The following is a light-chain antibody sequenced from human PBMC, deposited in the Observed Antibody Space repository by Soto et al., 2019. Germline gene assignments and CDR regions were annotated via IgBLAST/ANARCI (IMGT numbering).Light chain of an antibody. J-gene: IGKJ4*01. Sequence: EFVMRLPPDTRSVSPGEAATLSFRASQGIGDTLAWYQHKPGQTPRLLIYDTSTRATGVPTRFSGSRSGAEFTLTINSLQSEDFAVYYCQPYNNWPLTFGGGTKVDIK. CDR3: QPYNNWPLT. CDR1: QGIGDT. V-gene: IGKV3-15*01. CDR2: DTS.